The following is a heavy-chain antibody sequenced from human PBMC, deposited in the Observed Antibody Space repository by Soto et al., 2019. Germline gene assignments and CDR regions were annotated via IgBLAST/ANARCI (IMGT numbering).Heavy chain of an antibody. Sequence: SETLSLTCAVSGGSISGYYWSWVRQPAGKGLEWIGRIYASGSTNYNPSLKSRVTMSVDTSKNQFSLKLSSVTAADTAVYYCARDRAPGGIGAYFDYWGQGTLVTVSS. CDR3: ARDRAPGGIGAYFDY. V-gene: IGHV4-4*07. CDR1: GGSISGYY. CDR2: IYASGST. J-gene: IGHJ4*02. D-gene: IGHD1-26*01.